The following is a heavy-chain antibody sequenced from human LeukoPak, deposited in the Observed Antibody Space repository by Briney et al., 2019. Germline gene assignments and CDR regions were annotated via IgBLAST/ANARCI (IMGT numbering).Heavy chain of an antibody. CDR1: GFTFSNYD. CDR2: IDTAGNT. D-gene: IGHD6-13*01. CDR3: ARAKMPGIQRGGRVNYFEL. J-gene: IGHJ4*02. V-gene: IGHV3-13*01. Sequence: PGRSLTLSCAPSGFTFSNYDMGWVRHATRKGLECVSTIDTAGNTWYPASVKGRFTISRENATNSLTLQMNSLRVRDTAVYYCARAKMPGIQRGGRVNYFELWGQGTLVTVSS.